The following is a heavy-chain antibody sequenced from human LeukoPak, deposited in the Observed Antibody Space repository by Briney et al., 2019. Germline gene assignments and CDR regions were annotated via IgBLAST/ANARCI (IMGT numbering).Heavy chain of an antibody. CDR3: ARGPHLDY. CDR2: MYYTGST. V-gene: IGHV4-59*01. J-gene: IGHJ4*02. Sequence: SETLSLTCTVSGGSISSYYWSWIRQPPGKGLEWIGYMYYTGSTNYNPSLKSRVTISVDTSKNQFSLKLSSVTAEDTAVYYCARGPHLDYWGQGTLVTVSS. CDR1: GGSISSYY.